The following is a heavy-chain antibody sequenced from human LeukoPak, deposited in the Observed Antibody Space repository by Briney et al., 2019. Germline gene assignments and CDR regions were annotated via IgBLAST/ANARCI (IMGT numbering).Heavy chain of an antibody. V-gene: IGHV4-4*07. J-gene: IGHJ4*02. CDR3: ARAGDSSGYEYYFDY. D-gene: IGHD3-22*01. Sequence: PSETLSLTCTVSGGSISSYYWSWVRQPAGKGLEWIGRIYTSGSTNYNPSLKSRVTMSVDMSTNQFSLKLSSVTAADTAVYYCARAGDSSGYEYYFDYWGQGTLVTVSS. CDR2: IYTSGST. CDR1: GGSISSYY.